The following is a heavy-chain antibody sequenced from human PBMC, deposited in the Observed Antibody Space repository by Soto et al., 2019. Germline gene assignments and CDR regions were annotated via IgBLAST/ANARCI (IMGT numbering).Heavy chain of an antibody. CDR1: GGTFSSYA. CDR3: ASSPRAYCGGDCYSFDY. J-gene: IGHJ4*02. V-gene: IGHV1-69*12. D-gene: IGHD2-21*02. CDR2: IIPIFGTA. Sequence: QVQLVQSGAEVKKPESSVKVSCKASGGTFSSYAISWVRQAPGQGLEWMGGIIPIFGTANYAQKFQGRVTITADESTSTAYMEQSSLRSEDTAVYYCASSPRAYCGGDCYSFDYWGQGTLVTVSS.